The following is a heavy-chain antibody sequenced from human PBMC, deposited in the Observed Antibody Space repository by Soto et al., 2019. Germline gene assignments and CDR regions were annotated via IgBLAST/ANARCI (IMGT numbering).Heavy chain of an antibody. J-gene: IGHJ4*02. V-gene: IGHV1-46*03. D-gene: IGHD6-19*01. Sequence: ASVKVSCKASGYTFSSYYIHWVRQAPGQGLEWMGIINPSGGSTNYAQKFQGRVTMTRDTSTSTVYMQLSSLRSEDTAVYYCVREAVAGFDYWGQGTLVTVSS. CDR1: GYTFSSYY. CDR3: VREAVAGFDY. CDR2: INPSGGST.